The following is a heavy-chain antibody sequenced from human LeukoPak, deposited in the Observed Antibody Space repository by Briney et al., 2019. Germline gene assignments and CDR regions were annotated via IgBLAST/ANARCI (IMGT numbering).Heavy chain of an antibody. CDR2: ISSNGGST. D-gene: IGHD6-19*01. Sequence: GGSLRLSCAASGFTFSSYAMHWVRQAPGKGLEYVSAISSNGGSTYYANSVKGRFTISRDNSKNTLYLQMGSLRAEDMAVYYCARAVSGWYFDYWGQGTLVTVSS. V-gene: IGHV3-64*01. J-gene: IGHJ4*02. CDR1: GFTFSSYA. CDR3: ARAVSGWYFDY.